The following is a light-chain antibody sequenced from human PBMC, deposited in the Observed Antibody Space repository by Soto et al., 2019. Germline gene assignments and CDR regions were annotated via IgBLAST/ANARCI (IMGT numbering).Light chain of an antibody. CDR3: QQFSSYPLT. CDR1: QTVRNNY. V-gene: IGKV3-20*01. Sequence: EFVLTQSPGTLSLSPGERATLSCRASQTVRNNYLAWYQQKPGQAPRLLIYDASSRATGIPDRFSGGGSGTDFTLTISILEPEDFAVYYCQQFSSYPLTFGGGTKVAIK. J-gene: IGKJ4*01. CDR2: DAS.